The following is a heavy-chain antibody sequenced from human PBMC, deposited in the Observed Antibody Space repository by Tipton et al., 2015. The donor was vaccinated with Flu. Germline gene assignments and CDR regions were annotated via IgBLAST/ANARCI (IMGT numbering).Heavy chain of an antibody. D-gene: IGHD3-10*01. CDR2: INTDGSSA. J-gene: IGHJ4*02. CDR1: GFTFNNHW. V-gene: IGHV3-74*01. CDR3: VRAVGGSGSY. Sequence: SLRLSCAASGFTFNNHWMHWLRQVPGQGPMWVSRINTDGSSASYADFVRGRFSISRDNAKNILYLQMNSLRVDDTAVYYCVRAVGGSGSYWGQGTLVTVSS.